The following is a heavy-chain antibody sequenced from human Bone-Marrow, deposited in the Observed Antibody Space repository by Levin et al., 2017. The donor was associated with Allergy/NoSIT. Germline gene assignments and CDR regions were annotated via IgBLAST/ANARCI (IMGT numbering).Heavy chain of an antibody. CDR1: GFTFSGYT. V-gene: IGHV3-21*01. Sequence: GGSLRLSCAASGFTFSGYTMNWVRQSPGKGLEWVASISSSGGDVYSADSVKGRCTISRDNAKNSLYLQMNSLTAEDTAVYYCASDRDSRGWAAFQHWGQGTLVTVSS. CDR3: ASDRDSRGWAAFQH. J-gene: IGHJ1*01. CDR2: ISSSGGDV. D-gene: IGHD3-22*01.